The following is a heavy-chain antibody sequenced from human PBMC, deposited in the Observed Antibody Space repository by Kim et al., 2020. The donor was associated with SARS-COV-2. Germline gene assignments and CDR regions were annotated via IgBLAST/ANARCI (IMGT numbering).Heavy chain of an antibody. D-gene: IGHD6-13*01. Sequence: NPSLKSRVTISVDTSKNQFSLKLSSVTAADTAVYYCARGGIAAAGFCLDPWGQGTLVTVSS. V-gene: IGHV4-34*01. CDR3: ARGGIAAAGFCLDP. J-gene: IGHJ5*02.